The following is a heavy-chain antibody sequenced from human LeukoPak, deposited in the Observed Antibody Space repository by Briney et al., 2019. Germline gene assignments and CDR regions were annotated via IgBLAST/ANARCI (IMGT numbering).Heavy chain of an antibody. V-gene: IGHV3-9*01. D-gene: IGHD5-12*01. Sequence: GGSLRLSCAASGFTFDDYAMHWVRQAPGKGPEWVSGISWNSGSIGYADSVKGRFTISRDNAKNSLYLQMNSLRAEDTALYYCAKDQSADIVATMDYYYGMDVWGQGTTVTVSS. CDR1: GFTFDDYA. J-gene: IGHJ6*02. CDR3: AKDQSADIVATMDYYYGMDV. CDR2: ISWNSGSI.